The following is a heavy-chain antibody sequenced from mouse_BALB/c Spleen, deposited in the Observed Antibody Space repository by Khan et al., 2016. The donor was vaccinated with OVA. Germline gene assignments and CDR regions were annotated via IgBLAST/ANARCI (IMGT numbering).Heavy chain of an antibody. D-gene: IGHD2-14*01. Sequence: EVQLQESGPGLVKPSQSLSLTCTVTGYSITSDYAWTWIRQFPGDKLEWMGYISYSGSTSYHPSLKSRISITRDTSKNRFFLQLISVTTEDTARYYCAVIRFYYRYSSFDYWGQGTTLTVSS. CDR1: GYSITSDYA. V-gene: IGHV3-2*02. J-gene: IGHJ2*01. CDR3: AVIRFYYRYSSFDY. CDR2: ISYSGST.